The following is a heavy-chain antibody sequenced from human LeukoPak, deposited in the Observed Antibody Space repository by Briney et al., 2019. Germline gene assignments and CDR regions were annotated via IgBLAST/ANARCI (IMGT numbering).Heavy chain of an antibody. D-gene: IGHD6-6*01. Sequence: PGGSLRLSCAASGFTFSSYSMNWVRQAPGKGLEWVSSISSSSYIYYADSVKGRFTISRANAKNSLYLQMNSLRAEDTALYYCARGRRQAEYSSSSVGYYFDYWGQGTLVTVSS. CDR2: ISSSSYI. CDR3: ARGRRQAEYSSSSVGYYFDY. V-gene: IGHV3-21*04. CDR1: GFTFSSYS. J-gene: IGHJ4*02.